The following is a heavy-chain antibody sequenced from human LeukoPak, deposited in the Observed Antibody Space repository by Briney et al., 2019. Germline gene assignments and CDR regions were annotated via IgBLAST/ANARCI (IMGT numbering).Heavy chain of an antibody. V-gene: IGHV4-59*12. CDR1: GGSISSYY. D-gene: IGHD6-13*01. J-gene: IGHJ4*02. CDR2: IYYSGST. Sequence: SETLSLTCTVSGGSISSYYWSWIRQPPGKGLEWIGYIYYSGSTNYNPSLKSRVTISVDTSKNQFSLKLSSVTAADTAVYYCASDLYSSSWYYQYWGQGTLVTVSS. CDR3: ASDLYSSSWYYQY.